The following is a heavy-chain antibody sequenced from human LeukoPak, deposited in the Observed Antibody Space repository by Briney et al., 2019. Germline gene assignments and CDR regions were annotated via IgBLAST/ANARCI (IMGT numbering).Heavy chain of an antibody. D-gene: IGHD5-12*01. V-gene: IGHV1-24*01. CDR1: GYTLTELS. CDR2: FDPEDGET. Sequence: ASVKVSCKVSGYTLTELSMHWVRQAPGKGLEWMGGFDPEDGETIYAQKFQGRVTMTEDTSTDTAYMELSSLRSEDTAVYYCATHPRTWSIVATIYLDYWGQGTLVTVSS. CDR3: ATHPRTWSIVATIYLDY. J-gene: IGHJ4*02.